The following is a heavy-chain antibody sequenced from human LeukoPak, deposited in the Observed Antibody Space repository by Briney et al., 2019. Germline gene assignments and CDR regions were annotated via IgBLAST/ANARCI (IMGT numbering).Heavy chain of an antibody. CDR2: ISSSSSYI. Sequence: PGGSLRLSCAASGFTFSSYSMNWVRQAPGKGLEWVSSISSSSSYIYYADSVKGRFTISRDNARNSLYLQMNSLRAEDTAVYYCVSVSEDIGEPGGYWGQGTLVTVSS. V-gene: IGHV3-21*01. D-gene: IGHD3-10*01. CDR3: VSVSEDIGEPGGY. J-gene: IGHJ4*02. CDR1: GFTFSSYS.